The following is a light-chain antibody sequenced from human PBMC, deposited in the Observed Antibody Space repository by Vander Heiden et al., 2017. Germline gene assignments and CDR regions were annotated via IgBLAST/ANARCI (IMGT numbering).Light chain of an antibody. CDR1: QSVST. CDR2: GAS. V-gene: IGKV3-20*01. Sequence: EIVFTQSPGPMPFPPGQRATLSCRASQSVSTLAWYQQKPGQAPRILIYGASSRATGIPDRFSGSGSGADFTLTISRLEPEDFAVYYCQQYGRSPLAFGGGTKVEIK. J-gene: IGKJ4*01. CDR3: QQYGRSPLA.